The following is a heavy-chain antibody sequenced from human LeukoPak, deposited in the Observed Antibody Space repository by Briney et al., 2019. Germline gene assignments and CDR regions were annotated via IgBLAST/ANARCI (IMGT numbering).Heavy chain of an antibody. Sequence: PGGSLRLSCTTSGFNFRNFAMNWVRQAPGKGLEWVAVISHDANNKYDADSVKGRFTISGDNSRDMLYLQMNSLRVEDTAIYYCARVGAGYSYGQGFDPWGQGTLVTVSS. V-gene: IGHV3-30-3*01. CDR3: ARVGAGYSYGQGFDP. D-gene: IGHD5-18*01. CDR1: GFNFRNFA. CDR2: ISHDANNK. J-gene: IGHJ5*02.